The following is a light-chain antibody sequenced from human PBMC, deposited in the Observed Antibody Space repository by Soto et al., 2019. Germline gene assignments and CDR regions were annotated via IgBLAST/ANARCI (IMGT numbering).Light chain of an antibody. CDR1: SSDVGSYNR. Sequence: QSVLTQPPSVSGSPGQSVTISCTGTSSDVGSYNRVSWYQQPPGTAPKLMIYEVSNRPSGVPDRFSGSKSGNTASLTISGLKAEDEADYYCSSYTSSSTRVFGGGTKLTVL. CDR3: SSYTSSSTRV. J-gene: IGLJ2*01. CDR2: EVS. V-gene: IGLV2-18*02.